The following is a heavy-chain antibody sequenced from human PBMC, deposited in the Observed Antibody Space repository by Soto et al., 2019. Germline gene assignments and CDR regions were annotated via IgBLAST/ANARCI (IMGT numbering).Heavy chain of an antibody. V-gene: IGHV3-30-3*01. J-gene: IGHJ4*02. Sequence: QVQLVESGGGVVQPGRSLRLSCAASGFTFSSYAMHWVRQAPGKGPEWVAVISYDGSNKYYADSVKGRFTISRDNSKNTLYLQMNSLRAEDTAVYYCASGGSGSYYNVYWGQGTLVTVSS. CDR2: ISYDGSNK. CDR3: ASGGSGSYYNVY. D-gene: IGHD3-10*01. CDR1: GFTFSSYA.